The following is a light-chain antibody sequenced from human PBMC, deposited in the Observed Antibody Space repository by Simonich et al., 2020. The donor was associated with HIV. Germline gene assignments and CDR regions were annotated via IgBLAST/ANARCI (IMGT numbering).Light chain of an antibody. J-gene: IGKJ1*01. CDR2: AAS. V-gene: IGKV1-39*01. CDR3: LSGT. Sequence: DIQMTQSPSSLSASIGDRVTITCRASQSISSYLNWYQQKPGEAPKLLIYAASSLQSGVPSRFSGSGSGTDFTLTISSLQPDDFATYYCLSGTFGQGTKVEIK. CDR1: QSISSY.